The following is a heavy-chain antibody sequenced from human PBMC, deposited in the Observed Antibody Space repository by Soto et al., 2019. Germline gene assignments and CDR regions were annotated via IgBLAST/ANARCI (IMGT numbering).Heavy chain of an antibody. Sequence: SVKVSCKASGVGGTFSSYAISWVRQAPGQGLERKGGIIPIFGTANYAQKFQGRVTITADESTSTAYMELSSLRSEDTAVYYCARGALPIAVAGTAFGKRYYGMDVWGQGTTVTVSS. CDR1: GVGGTFSSYA. CDR3: ARGALPIAVAGTAFGKRYYGMDV. J-gene: IGHJ6*02. V-gene: IGHV1-69*13. CDR2: IIPIFGTA. D-gene: IGHD6-19*01.